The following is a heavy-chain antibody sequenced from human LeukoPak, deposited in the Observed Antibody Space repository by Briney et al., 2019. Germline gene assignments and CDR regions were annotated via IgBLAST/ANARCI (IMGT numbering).Heavy chain of an antibody. V-gene: IGHV1-69*05. CDR2: IMPLFGTA. J-gene: IGHJ5*02. D-gene: IGHD4-17*01. CDR3: ARDVHGDYGSGWFDP. Sequence: GASVKVSCKTSGGTFNNSAISWVRQAPGQGLEWLGGIMPLFGTAGYAQKFQGRVTITKDESTRTVYLELTSLTPDDTAVYYCARDVHGDYGSGWFDPWRQGTLVSVSS. CDR1: GGTFNNSA.